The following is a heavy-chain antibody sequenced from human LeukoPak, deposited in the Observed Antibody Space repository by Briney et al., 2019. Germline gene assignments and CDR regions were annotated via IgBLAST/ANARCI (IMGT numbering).Heavy chain of an antibody. CDR2: IYYSGST. Sequence: SETLSLICTVSGGSISRYYWSWIRQPPGKGLEWIGYIYYSGSTNYNPSLKSRVTISVDTSKNQFSLKLSSVTAADTAVYYCAREGNSGGWYGEGNWFDPWGQGTLVTVSS. D-gene: IGHD6-19*01. V-gene: IGHV4-59*01. CDR1: GGSISRYY. CDR3: AREGNSGGWYGEGNWFDP. J-gene: IGHJ5*02.